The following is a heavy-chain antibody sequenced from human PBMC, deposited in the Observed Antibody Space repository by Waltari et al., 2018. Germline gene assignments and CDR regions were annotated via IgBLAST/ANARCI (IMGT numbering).Heavy chain of an antibody. D-gene: IGHD4-17*01. CDR1: GGTFSSYA. Sequence: QVQLVQSGAEVKKPGSSVKVSCKASGGTFSSYAISWVRQAPGQGLEWMGGSIPIFGTANYAQKFQGRVTITTDESTSTAYMELSSLRSEDTAVYYCARDSTVTTPHYYYGMDVWGQGTTVTVSS. J-gene: IGHJ6*02. CDR2: SIPIFGTA. V-gene: IGHV1-69*05. CDR3: ARDSTVTTPHYYYGMDV.